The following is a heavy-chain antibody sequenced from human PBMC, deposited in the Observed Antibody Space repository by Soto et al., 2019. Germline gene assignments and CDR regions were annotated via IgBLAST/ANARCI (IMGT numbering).Heavy chain of an antibody. CDR2: IYHSGST. CDR1: AGSMRNSTR. J-gene: IGHJ6*02. V-gene: IGHV4-4*03. Sequence: PETLPLSWAVSAGSMRNSTRRSRVRQPPGKGLEWIGEIYHSGSTNYNPSLKSRVTISVDKSKNQFSLKLSSVTAADTAVYYCARVEETTWYYYGMDVRGQGTTVS. CDR3: ARVEETTWYYYGMDV. D-gene: IGHD1-7*01.